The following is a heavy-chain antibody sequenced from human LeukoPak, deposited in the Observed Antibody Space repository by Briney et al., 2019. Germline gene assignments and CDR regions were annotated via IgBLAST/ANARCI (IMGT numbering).Heavy chain of an antibody. CDR3: AISGNWGSFDY. D-gene: IGHD7-27*01. CDR1: GGTFSSYA. Sequence: ASVKVSCKASGGTFSSYAISWVRQAPGQGLEWMGWMNPNSGNTGYAQMFQGRVTMTRNTSISTAYMELSSLRSEDTAVYYCAISGNWGSFDYWGQGTLVTVSS. J-gene: IGHJ4*02. V-gene: IGHV1-8*02. CDR2: MNPNSGNT.